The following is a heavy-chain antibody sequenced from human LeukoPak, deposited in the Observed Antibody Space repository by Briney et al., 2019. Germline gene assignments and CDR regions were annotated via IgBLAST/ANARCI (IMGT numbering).Heavy chain of an antibody. V-gene: IGHV4-59*08. CDR3: ARMLSGIYSQTDY. J-gene: IGHJ4*02. Sequence: PSETLSLTCTVSGDSISSYYWSWIRQPPGKGLEWIGYIYYSGSTNYNPSLKSRVAISVDTSKNRFSLKLTSVTAADTAVYYCARMLSGIYSQTDYWGQGTLVTVSS. CDR2: IYYSGST. D-gene: IGHD1-26*01. CDR1: GDSISSYY.